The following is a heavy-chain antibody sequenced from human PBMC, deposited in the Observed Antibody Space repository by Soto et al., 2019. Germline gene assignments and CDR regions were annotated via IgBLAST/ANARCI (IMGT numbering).Heavy chain of an antibody. D-gene: IGHD2-2*01. CDR3: AKLNGGSGLYCSSTSCPYYFDY. CDR2: ISGSGGST. CDR1: GFTFSSYA. V-gene: IGHV3-23*01. Sequence: GGSLRLSCAASGFTFSSYAMSWVRQAPGKGLEWVSAISGSGGSTYYADSVKGRFTISRDNSKNTLYLQMNSLRAEDTAVYYCAKLNGGSGLYCSSTSCPYYFDYWGQGTLVTVSS. J-gene: IGHJ4*02.